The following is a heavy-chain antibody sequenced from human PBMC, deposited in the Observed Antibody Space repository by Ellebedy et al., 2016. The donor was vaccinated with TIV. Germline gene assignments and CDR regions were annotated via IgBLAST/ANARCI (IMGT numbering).Heavy chain of an antibody. V-gene: IGHV4-28*01. Sequence: SETLSLXXAVSGYSISSDNWWGWIRQPPGKGLEWIGYIYYSGSTYYNPSLESRVTMSVDTSRNQFSLRLSSVTAVDTAVYYCARKLPARGYFDSWGQGTLVTVSS. CDR1: GYSISSDNW. CDR2: IYYSGST. CDR3: ARKLPARGYFDS. J-gene: IGHJ4*02.